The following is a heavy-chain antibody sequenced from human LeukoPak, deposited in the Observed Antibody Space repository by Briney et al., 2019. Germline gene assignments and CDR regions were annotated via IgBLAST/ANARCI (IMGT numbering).Heavy chain of an antibody. CDR2: IYYSGST. CDR3: ARDQAAGFDY. V-gene: IGHV4-39*07. D-gene: IGHD3-10*01. J-gene: IGHJ4*02. Sequence: SETLSLTCTVSGGSVSSSSYYWGWIRQPPGKGLEWIGSIYYSGSTYYNPSLKSRVTMSVDTSKNQFSLKLSSVTAADTAVYYCARDQAAGFDYWGQGTLVTVSS. CDR1: GGSVSSSSYY.